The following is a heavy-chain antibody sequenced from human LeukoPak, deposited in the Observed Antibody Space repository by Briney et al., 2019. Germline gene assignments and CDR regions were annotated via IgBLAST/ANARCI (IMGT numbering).Heavy chain of an antibody. Sequence: GASVKVSCKASGYTFTSYGISWVRQAPGKGLEWVANIKQDGSEKYYVDSVKGRFTISRDNAKNSLYLQMNSLRAEDTAVYYCARNSKLRYFDWFDYWGQGTLVTVSS. V-gene: IGHV3-7*01. CDR3: ARNSKLRYFDWFDY. J-gene: IGHJ4*02. CDR2: IKQDGSEK. D-gene: IGHD3-9*01. CDR1: GYTFTSYG.